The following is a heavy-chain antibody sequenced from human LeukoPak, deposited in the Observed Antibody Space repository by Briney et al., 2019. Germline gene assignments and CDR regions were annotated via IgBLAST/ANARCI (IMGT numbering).Heavy chain of an antibody. J-gene: IGHJ4*02. Sequence: GASVKVSCKASGGTFSSYAISWVRQAPGQGLEWMGRIIPILGIANYAQKFQGRVTITADKSTSTAYMELSSLRSEDTAVYYCARDFAGSSSPNVHDYWGQGTLVTVSS. V-gene: IGHV1-69*04. CDR3: ARDFAGSSSPNVHDY. D-gene: IGHD6-13*01. CDR2: IIPILGIA. CDR1: GGTFSSYA.